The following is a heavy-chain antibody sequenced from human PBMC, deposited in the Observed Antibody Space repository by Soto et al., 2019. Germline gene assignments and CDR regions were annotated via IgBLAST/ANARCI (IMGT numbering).Heavy chain of an antibody. Sequence: GGSLRLSCAASGFTFSSYDMHWVRQATGKGLEWVSAIGTAGDTYYPGSVKGRFTISKENAKNSLYLQMNSLRAEDTAVYYCARALCTNGVCSSYYYYGMDVWGQGTTVTVSS. J-gene: IGHJ6*02. CDR3: ARALCTNGVCSSYYYYGMDV. CDR2: IGTAGDT. CDR1: GFTFSSYD. D-gene: IGHD2-8*01. V-gene: IGHV3-13*01.